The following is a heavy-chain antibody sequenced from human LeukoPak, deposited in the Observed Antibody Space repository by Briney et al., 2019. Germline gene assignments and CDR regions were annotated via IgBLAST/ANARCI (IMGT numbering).Heavy chain of an antibody. CDR1: GGSISSYY. D-gene: IGHD3-9*01. Sequence: ASETLSLTCTVSGGSISSYYWSWIRQPAGKGLEWIGRIYTSGSTNYNPSLKSRVTMSVDTSKNQLSLKLSSVTAADTAVYYCARGATIFDRGPNNWFDPWGQGTLVTVSS. CDR2: IYTSGST. CDR3: ARGATIFDRGPNNWFDP. V-gene: IGHV4-4*07. J-gene: IGHJ5*02.